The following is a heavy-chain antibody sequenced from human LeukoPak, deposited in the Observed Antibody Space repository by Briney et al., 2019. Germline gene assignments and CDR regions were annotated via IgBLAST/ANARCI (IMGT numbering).Heavy chain of an antibody. J-gene: IGHJ6*03. CDR3: ARVGDYDGPNNGGNLEFCMDV. Sequence: SETLSLTCTVSGYSISSGYYWGWIRQPPGKGLEWIGSIYHSGSTYYNPSLKSRVTISVDTSKNQFSLKLSSVTAADTAVYYCARVGDYDGPNNGGNLEFCMDVWGKGTTVTVSS. CDR1: GYSISSGYY. CDR2: IYHSGST. V-gene: IGHV4-38-2*02. D-gene: IGHD4-23*01.